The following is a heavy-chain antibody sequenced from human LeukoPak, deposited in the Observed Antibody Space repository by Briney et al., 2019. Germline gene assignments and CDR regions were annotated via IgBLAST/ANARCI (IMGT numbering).Heavy chain of an antibody. J-gene: IGHJ3*02. Sequence: GGSLRLSCAVSGFSFSNFTMDWVRQAPGKGLEWVSYISSSSSTIYYADSVKGRFTISRDNAKNSLYLQMNSLRAEDTAVYYCARVRGYGDYDAFDIWGQGTMVTVSS. D-gene: IGHD5-18*01. V-gene: IGHV3-48*01. CDR3: ARVRGYGDYDAFDI. CDR1: GFSFSNFT. CDR2: ISSSSSTI.